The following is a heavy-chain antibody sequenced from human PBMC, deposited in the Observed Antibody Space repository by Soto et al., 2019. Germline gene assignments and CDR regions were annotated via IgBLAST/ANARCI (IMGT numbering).Heavy chain of an antibody. CDR2: LNPNGTFT. CDR3: ARGGTSTTYGGLFYN. V-gene: IGHV3-74*01. Sequence: EVQLVESGGGLVQPGGSLRLSCAGSGFTFSGYWMHWVRQAPGKGPVWVSRLNPNGTFTTNADSVKGRFTISRDNAENTVYLQMNSLRADDTAVYYCARGGTSTTYGGLFYNGGQGTLVTVSS. J-gene: IGHJ4*02. CDR1: GFTFSGYW. D-gene: IGHD2-2*01.